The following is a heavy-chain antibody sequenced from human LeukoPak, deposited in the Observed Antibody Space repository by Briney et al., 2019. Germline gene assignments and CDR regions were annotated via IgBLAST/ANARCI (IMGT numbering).Heavy chain of an antibody. CDR1: GFTFSSSA. J-gene: IGHJ4*02. CDR3: AKGKGVVPTAPYYFDS. D-gene: IGHD1-26*01. CDR2: ISGSGDIT. Sequence: GGSLRLSCAASGFTFSSSAMSWVRQAPGKGLEWVSTISGSGDITHYADSVRGRFTISRDNSKDTLYLQMTSLSAEDTALYYCAKGKGVVPTAPYYFDSWGQGALVTVSS. V-gene: IGHV3-23*01.